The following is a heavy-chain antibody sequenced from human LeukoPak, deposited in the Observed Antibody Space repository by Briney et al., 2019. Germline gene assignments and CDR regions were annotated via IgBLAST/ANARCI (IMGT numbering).Heavy chain of an antibody. J-gene: IGHJ4*02. Sequence: ASVKVSCKASGYTFTGYYMHWVRQAPGQGLEWMGWINPNSGGTNYAQKFQGRVTMTRDTSISTAYMELSRLRSDDTAVYYCARECGVYGSSTSVWGQGTLVTVSS. CDR1: GYTFTGYY. V-gene: IGHV1-2*02. CDR2: INPNSGGT. CDR3: ARECGVYGSSTSV. D-gene: IGHD2-2*01.